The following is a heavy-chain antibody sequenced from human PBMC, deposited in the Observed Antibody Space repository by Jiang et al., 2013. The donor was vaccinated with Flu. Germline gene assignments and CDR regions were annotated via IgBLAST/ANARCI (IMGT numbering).Heavy chain of an antibody. CDR1: SNSAA. Sequence: SNSAAWNWIRQSPSRGLEWLGRTYYRSKWYNDYAVSVKSRITINPDTSKNQFSLQLNSVTPEDTAVYYCAREYSGTYAPRTFDYWGQGTLVTVSS. CDR2: TYYRSKWYN. CDR3: AREYSGTYAPRTFDY. D-gene: IGHD1-26*01. V-gene: IGHV6-1*01. J-gene: IGHJ4*02.